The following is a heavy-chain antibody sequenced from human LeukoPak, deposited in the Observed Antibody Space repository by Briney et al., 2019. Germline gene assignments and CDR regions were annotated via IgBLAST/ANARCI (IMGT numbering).Heavy chain of an antibody. CDR2: ITSSSNYI. J-gene: IGHJ4*02. CDR3: ARDRGYFDN. CDR1: GFTFSIYS. Sequence: GGSLRLSCAAPGFTFSIYSMNWVRQAPGKGLEWLSSITSSSNYIYYADSVKGRFTISRNNVQNSLYLQMNSLRAEDTAMYYCARDRGYFDNWGQGTLVTVSS. V-gene: IGHV3-21*01.